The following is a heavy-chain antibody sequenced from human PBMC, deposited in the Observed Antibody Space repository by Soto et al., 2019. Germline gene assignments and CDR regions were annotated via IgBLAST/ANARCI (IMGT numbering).Heavy chain of an antibody. CDR2: MSYDGSNE. J-gene: IGHJ4*02. CDR3: AKDGSDNFDY. D-gene: IGHD1-26*01. CDR1: GFTFSHYA. V-gene: IGHV3-30*18. Sequence: QVQLVESGGGVVQPGRSLRLSCAASGFTFSHYAMHWVRQAPGKGLEWVALMSYDGSNEYYADSVKGRFTISRDNSKNTLYLQMNSLRAEDTAVYSCAKDGSDNFDYWGQGTLVTVSS.